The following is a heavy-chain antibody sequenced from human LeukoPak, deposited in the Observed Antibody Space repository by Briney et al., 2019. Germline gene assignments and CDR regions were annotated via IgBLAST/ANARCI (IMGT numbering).Heavy chain of an antibody. D-gene: IGHD1-26*01. Sequence: ASVKVSCKASGYIFTSYYMHWVRQAPGQGLEWMGIINPSGGSTNYAQKFQGRVTMSRDTSTSTVYMELSSLRSEDTAVYYCAREGGPSYSGSSYGMDVWGQGTTVTVSS. J-gene: IGHJ6*02. CDR2: INPSGGST. CDR1: GYIFTSYY. V-gene: IGHV1-46*01. CDR3: AREGGPSYSGSSYGMDV.